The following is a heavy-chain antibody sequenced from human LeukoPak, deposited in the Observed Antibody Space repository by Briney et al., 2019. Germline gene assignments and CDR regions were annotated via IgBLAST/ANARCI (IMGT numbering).Heavy chain of an antibody. CDR3: ARARDYYDSSGFLY. CDR1: GGSIISYY. Sequence: SETLSLTCAVSGGSIISYYWSWIRQPPGKGLEWIGSFYYSGSTNYSPSLKGRVTVSADTSKDQFSLKLTSVTAADTAVYYCARARDYYDSSGFLYWGQGTLVTVSS. CDR2: FYYSGST. J-gene: IGHJ4*02. D-gene: IGHD3-22*01. V-gene: IGHV4-59*01.